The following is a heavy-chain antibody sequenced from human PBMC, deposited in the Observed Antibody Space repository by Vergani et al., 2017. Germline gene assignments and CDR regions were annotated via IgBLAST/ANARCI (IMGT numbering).Heavy chain of an antibody. D-gene: IGHD6-6*01. CDR1: GYSFTSYW. CDR3: ARHIVQLGPHYYYYYYMAV. CDR2: IYPGDYDT. V-gene: IGHV5-51*01. Sequence: EVQLVQSGAEVTKPGESLKISCKGSGYSFTSYWIGWVRQMPGKGGEWMGIIYPGDYDTRYSPSFHGKVTISADKSLSTAYLQWSSLKASDTAMYYCARHIVQLGPHYYYYYYMAVWGKGTTVTVSS. J-gene: IGHJ6*03.